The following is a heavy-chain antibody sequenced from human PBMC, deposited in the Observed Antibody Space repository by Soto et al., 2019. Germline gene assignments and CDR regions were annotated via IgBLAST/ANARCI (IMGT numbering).Heavy chain of an antibody. J-gene: IGHJ1*01. Sequence: GGSLRLSCAASGFTFTNAWMSWVRQAPGKGLEWVGRIKSRTDGETTDYAAPVKGRFAISRDDSKNMLYLQMNSLKTDDTAVYYCTTARGTYGAEYFQHWGQGTLVTVSS. CDR3: TTARGTYGAEYFQH. CDR2: IKSRTDGETT. D-gene: IGHD4-17*01. CDR1: GFTFTNAW. V-gene: IGHV3-15*01.